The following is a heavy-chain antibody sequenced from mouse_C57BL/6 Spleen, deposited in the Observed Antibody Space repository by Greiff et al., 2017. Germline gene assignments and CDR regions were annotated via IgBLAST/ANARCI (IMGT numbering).Heavy chain of an antibody. V-gene: IGHV1-55*01. D-gene: IGHD2-12*01. Sequence: QVQLKQPGAELVKPGASVKMSCKASGYTFTSYWITWVKQRPGQGLEWIGDIYPGSGSTNYNEKFKSKATVTVDTSSSTAYMQLSSLTSEDSAVYCGARVGYYSNAFAYWGQGTLVTVSA. J-gene: IGHJ3*01. CDR3: ARVGYYSNAFAY. CDR1: GYTFTSYW. CDR2: IYPGSGST.